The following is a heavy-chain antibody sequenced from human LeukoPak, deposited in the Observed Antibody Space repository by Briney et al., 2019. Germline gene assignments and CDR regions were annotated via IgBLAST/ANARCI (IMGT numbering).Heavy chain of an antibody. CDR1: GYTFTSYA. J-gene: IGHJ4*02. Sequence: ASVKVSCKASGYTFTSYAMHWVRQAPGQRLEWMGWINAGNGNTKYSQEFQGRVTMTEDTSTDTAYMELSSLRSEDTAVYYCATDRGSSSWPYFDYWGQGTLVTVSS. V-gene: IGHV1-3*03. CDR3: ATDRGSSSWPYFDY. CDR2: INAGNGNT. D-gene: IGHD6-13*01.